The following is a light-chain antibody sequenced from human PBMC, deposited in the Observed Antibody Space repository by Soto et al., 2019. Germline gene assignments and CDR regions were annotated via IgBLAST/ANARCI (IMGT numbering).Light chain of an antibody. CDR3: QQYSNWPSWT. Sequence: EKVMTQSPATLSVSPGERATLSCRASQSVSSFLAWYQQKPGQAPRLLIYGASTRATGIPARFSGSGSGTEFTLTISSLQSEDFAVYYCQQYSNWPSWTFGQGTKVEVK. CDR1: QSVSSF. V-gene: IGKV3-15*01. J-gene: IGKJ1*01. CDR2: GAS.